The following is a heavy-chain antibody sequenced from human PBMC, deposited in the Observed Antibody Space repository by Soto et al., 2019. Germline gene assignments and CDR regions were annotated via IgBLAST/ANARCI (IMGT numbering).Heavy chain of an antibody. CDR2: INAGNGNT. V-gene: IGHV1-3*01. CDR1: RYSMSISA. Sequence: APVRIGRTSSRYSMSISAVPGSRKTNGQGPELMGWINAGNGNTKYSQKFQGRVTITRDTSASTAYMELSSLRSEDTAVYYCARDGLYSSGWYYSIGGAFDIWGQRTMVTVSS. J-gene: IGHJ3*02. D-gene: IGHD6-19*01. CDR3: ARDGLYSSGWYYSIGGAFDI.